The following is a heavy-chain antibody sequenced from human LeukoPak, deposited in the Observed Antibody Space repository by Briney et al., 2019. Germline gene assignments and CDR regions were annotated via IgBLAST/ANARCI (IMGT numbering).Heavy chain of an antibody. CDR2: IYPSGST. J-gene: IGHJ3*02. CDR3: SRDRIDDAFDI. V-gene: IGHV4-4*07. Sequence: SETLSLTCTVSGGSISSYYWSWIRQPAGKGLEWIGRIYPSGSTYYSPSLKSRVTMSVDTSKNQFSVKLSSVSAADTAVYYCSRDRIDDAFDIWGEGTMVTVSS. CDR1: GGSISSYY. D-gene: IGHD2-15*01.